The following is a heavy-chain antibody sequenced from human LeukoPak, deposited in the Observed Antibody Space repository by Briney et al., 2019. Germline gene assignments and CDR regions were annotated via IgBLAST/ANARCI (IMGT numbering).Heavy chain of an antibody. CDR3: ARSKGVHAFDI. CDR2: IYSGVST. CDR1: GFTASSNY. D-gene: IGHD2-8*01. J-gene: IGHJ3*02. Sequence: GGSLRLSCAASGFTASSNYMSWVRQAPGRGLEWVSVIYSGVSTYYADSVKGRFTISRDNSKNTLYLQMNSLRAEDTAVYYCARSKGVHAFDIWGQGTMVTVSS. V-gene: IGHV3-66*02.